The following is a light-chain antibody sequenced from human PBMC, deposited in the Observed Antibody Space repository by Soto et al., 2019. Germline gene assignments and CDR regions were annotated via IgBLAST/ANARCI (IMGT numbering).Light chain of an antibody. CDR3: QQRSTWLT. Sequence: EIVLTQSPATLSLSPGERATLSCMASQSVSSYLAWYQQKPGQAPRLLIYEASNRATGIPARFSGSGSGTEFTLTISSLEPEDFAVYYCQQRSTWLTFGGGTKVEIK. J-gene: IGKJ4*01. CDR1: QSVSSY. CDR2: EAS. V-gene: IGKV3-11*01.